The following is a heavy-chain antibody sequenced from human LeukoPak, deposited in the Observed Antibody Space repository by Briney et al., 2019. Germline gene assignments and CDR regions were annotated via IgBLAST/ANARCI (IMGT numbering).Heavy chain of an antibody. V-gene: IGHV4-59*01. CDR1: GDSMGTNY. J-gene: IGHJ3*01. Sequence: SSETLSLTCSGSGDSMGTNYWSWIRQRPGKGLEWIVYAHRSGHTRSLPSLQSRVSISVDMSNKHLSLRLTSVTAADTAVYYCARDTYDFGGQSEDFFDSWGQGTMVLVSS. CDR2: AHRSGHT. D-gene: IGHD4/OR15-4a*01. CDR3: ARDTYDFGGQSEDFFDS.